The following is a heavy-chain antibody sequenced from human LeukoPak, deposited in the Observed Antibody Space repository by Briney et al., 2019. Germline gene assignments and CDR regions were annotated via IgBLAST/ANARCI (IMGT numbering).Heavy chain of an antibody. J-gene: IGHJ4*02. CDR2: ISYDGSNK. Sequence: GGSLRLSCAASGFTFSSYGMHWVRQAPGKGLEWVAVISYDGSNKYYADSVKGRFTISRDNSKNTLYLQMNSLRAEDTAVYYCAKDRYYYDSSGYYRVDYWGQGILVTVSS. V-gene: IGHV3-30*18. CDR3: AKDRYYYDSSGYYRVDY. CDR1: GFTFSSYG. D-gene: IGHD3-22*01.